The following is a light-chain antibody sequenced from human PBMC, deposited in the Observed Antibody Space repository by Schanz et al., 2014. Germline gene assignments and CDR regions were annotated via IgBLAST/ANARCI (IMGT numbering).Light chain of an antibody. CDR2: GAS. CDR3: QQYNNWPYT. J-gene: IGKJ2*01. Sequence: EIVLTQSPATLSVSPGERATLSCRASQSVSNNFAWFQQKPGQAPRLLIYGASTRATGIPASFSGSGSGTEFTLTISSLQSEDFAVYYCQQYNNWPYTFGQGTKLEIK. CDR1: QSVSNN. V-gene: IGKV3-15*01.